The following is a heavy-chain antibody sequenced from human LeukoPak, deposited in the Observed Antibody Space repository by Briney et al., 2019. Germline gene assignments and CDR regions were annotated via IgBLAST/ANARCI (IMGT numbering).Heavy chain of an antibody. Sequence: GGSLRLSCAASGFTFSSYTMNWVRQAPGKGLEWVSSISTSSSYIYYADSVKGRFTISRDNAKNSLYLQMNSLRAEDTAVYYCARVFPRLGIALDAFDIWGQGTMVTVSS. D-gene: IGHD3-16*01. CDR1: GFTFSSYT. CDR3: ARVFPRLGIALDAFDI. V-gene: IGHV3-21*01. J-gene: IGHJ3*02. CDR2: ISTSSSYI.